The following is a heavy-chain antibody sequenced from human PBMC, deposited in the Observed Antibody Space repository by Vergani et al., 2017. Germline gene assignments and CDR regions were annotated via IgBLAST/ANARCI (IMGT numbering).Heavy chain of an antibody. Sequence: QVLVVQSGSEFKKPGASVKVSCKTSGYTFNTYAICWVRQAPGQGLEWMGWINTNNGDPTYDQDFTGRFIFSLDTSDSSAYLEINNLKPEDTAFYYCAREGGPHSIWGQGTLVTVSS. CDR3: AREGGPHSI. CDR2: INTNNGDP. D-gene: IGHD2-21*01. CDR1: GYTFNTYA. V-gene: IGHV7-4-1*02. J-gene: IGHJ4*03.